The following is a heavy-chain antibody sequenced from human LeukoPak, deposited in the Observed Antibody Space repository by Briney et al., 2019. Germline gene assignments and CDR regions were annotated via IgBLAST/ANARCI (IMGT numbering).Heavy chain of an antibody. CDR2: INNRGSST. J-gene: IGHJ4*02. CDR1: GFTFSDYY. D-gene: IGHD4-17*01. V-gene: IGHV3-23*01. Sequence: GGSLRLSCAASGFTFSDYYMSWIRQAPGEGLEWLSAINNRGSSTYYAGSVKDRFTISRDNSENTLYLQMNSLTVDDTAVYFCAKERQTGDYFTSDYWGQGTLVPSPQ. CDR3: AKERQTGDYFTSDY.